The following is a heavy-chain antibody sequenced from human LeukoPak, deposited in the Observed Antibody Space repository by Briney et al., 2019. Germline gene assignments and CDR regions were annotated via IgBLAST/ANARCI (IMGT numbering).Heavy chain of an antibody. CDR2: ISGSGGST. D-gene: IGHD3-22*01. CDR3: AKGPDYYDSSGYYSHDAFDI. J-gene: IGHJ3*02. V-gene: IGHV3-23*01. Sequence: GGSLRLSCAASGFTFSSYAMSWVRQAPGEGLEWVSAISGSGGSTYYADSVKGRFTISRDNSKNTLYLQMNSLRAEDTAVYYCAKGPDYYDSSGYYSHDAFDIWGQGTMVTVSS. CDR1: GFTFSSYA.